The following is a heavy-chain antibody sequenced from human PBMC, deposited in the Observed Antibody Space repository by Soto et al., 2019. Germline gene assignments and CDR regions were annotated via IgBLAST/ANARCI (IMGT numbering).Heavy chain of an antibody. CDR2: INSDSTTT. CDR1: GFPFSTYA. Sequence: DVHLVESGGGLVQPGGSLRLSCAVSGFPFSTYAMHWVRQAPGKGLEWISYINSDSTTTFHADSVKGRFTVSRDNAKNSLYLQMSSLRHEDTVVYYCARDLSNWGQGTLVTVSS. J-gene: IGHJ4*02. CDR3: ARDLSN. V-gene: IGHV3-48*02.